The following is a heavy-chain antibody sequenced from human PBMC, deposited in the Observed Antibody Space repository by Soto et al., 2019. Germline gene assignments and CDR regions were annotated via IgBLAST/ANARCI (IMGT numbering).Heavy chain of an antibody. V-gene: IGHV1-69*06. CDR3: ARDRTDSGYYTNWLDP. CDR1: GGTFGSDA. CDR2: IIPIFGTT. J-gene: IGHJ5*02. Sequence: QVHLMPSGAEVKKPGSSVKVSCKASGGTFGSDAITWVRQAPGQGLEWVGRIIPIFGTTNYAQNLQGRVTISADKSTLTSYMELHSLTSDDTALYYCARDRTDSGYYTNWLDPLGQGTQVTVSS. D-gene: IGHD3-22*01.